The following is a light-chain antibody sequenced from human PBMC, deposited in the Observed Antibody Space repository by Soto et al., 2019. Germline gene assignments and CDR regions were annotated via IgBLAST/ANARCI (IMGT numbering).Light chain of an antibody. Sequence: QSVLTQPASVSGSPGQSITISCTGTSSDVGGYNYVSWYQQHPGKVPKLIIYEVNNRPSGVSVRFSGSKSGYTASLTISGLQAEDEADFYCSSYTNNITGVFGGGTKLTVL. J-gene: IGLJ3*02. CDR1: SSDVGGYNY. CDR3: SSYTNNITGV. V-gene: IGLV2-14*01. CDR2: EVN.